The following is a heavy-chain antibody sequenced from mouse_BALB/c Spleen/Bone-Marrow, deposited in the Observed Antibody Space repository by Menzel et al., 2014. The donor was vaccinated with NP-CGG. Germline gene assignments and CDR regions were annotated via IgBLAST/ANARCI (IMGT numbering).Heavy chain of an antibody. V-gene: IGHV1S56*01. CDR1: GYTFXRYY. CDR3: ARQGGPYYFDY. Sequence: QVQLKQSGPELVKPGASVKMSCKASGYTFXRYYIHWVKQRPGQGLEWIGWIYPGDGSTKYNEKFKGKTTLTADRSSSTAYMLLSSLTSEDSAIYFCARQGGPYYFDYWGQGTTLTVSS. CDR2: IYPGDGST. D-gene: IGHD3-3*01. J-gene: IGHJ2*01.